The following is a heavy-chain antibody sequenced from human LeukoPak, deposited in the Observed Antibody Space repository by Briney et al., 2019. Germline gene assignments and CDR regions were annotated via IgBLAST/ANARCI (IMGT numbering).Heavy chain of an antibody. CDR1: GFTFDDYG. J-gene: IGHJ4*02. V-gene: IGHV3-20*04. CDR2: INWNGGST. CDR3: ARVGYYYDSSGYYSYFDY. D-gene: IGHD3-22*01. Sequence: PGGSLRLSCAASGFTFDDYGMSWVRQAPGKGLEWVSGINWNGGSTGYADSMKGRFTISRDNAKNSLYLQMNSLRAEDTALYYCARVGYYYDSSGYYSYFDYWGQGTLVTVSS.